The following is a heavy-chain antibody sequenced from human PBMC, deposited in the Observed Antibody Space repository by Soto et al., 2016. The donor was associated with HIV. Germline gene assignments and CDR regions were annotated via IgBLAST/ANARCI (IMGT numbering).Heavy chain of an antibody. CDR1: GYTFTDYY. V-gene: IGHV1-2*02. J-gene: IGHJ2*01. CDR3: ARDYYASGNYHPAWYLDL. Sequence: QVQLLQSGAEVKKPGASMKVSCQASGYTFTDYYIHWVRQAPGQGLEWMGWINPKSGGTNYAQKFQGSVTMSRDTSTSTVYMDLSRLKSDDTAVYYCARDYYASGNYHPAWYLDLWGRGTLITVSS. CDR2: INPKSGGT. D-gene: IGHD3-10*01.